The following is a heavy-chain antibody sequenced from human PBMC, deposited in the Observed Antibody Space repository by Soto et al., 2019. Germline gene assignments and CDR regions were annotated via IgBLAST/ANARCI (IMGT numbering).Heavy chain of an antibody. CDR1: GGSISSSSYY. D-gene: IGHD3-3*01. CDR2: IYYSGST. Sequence: QLQLQESGPGLVKPSETLSLTCTVSGGSISSSSYYWGWIRQPPGKGLEWIGSIYYSGSTYYNPSLKSRVTISVDTSKNQFSLKLSSVTAADTAVYYCARQGIYDFWSGYSGNYWGQGTLVTVSS. V-gene: IGHV4-39*01. CDR3: ARQGIYDFWSGYSGNY. J-gene: IGHJ4*02.